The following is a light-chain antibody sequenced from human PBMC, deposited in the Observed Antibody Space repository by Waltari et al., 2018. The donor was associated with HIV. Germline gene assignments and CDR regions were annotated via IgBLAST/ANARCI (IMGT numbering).Light chain of an antibody. CDR3: AAWDDSLRGV. J-gene: IGLJ2*01. CDR2: SNN. Sequence: QSVLTQQPSASGTPGQRVPLSCSGSSSNLGSNTVTWNQQLPRKAQQLRLYSNNLRPSWVPDRFSGARSGTSASLAISGLQSEDEAYYYCAAWDDSLRGVFGGGTKLTVL. V-gene: IGLV1-44*01. CDR1: SSNLGSNT.